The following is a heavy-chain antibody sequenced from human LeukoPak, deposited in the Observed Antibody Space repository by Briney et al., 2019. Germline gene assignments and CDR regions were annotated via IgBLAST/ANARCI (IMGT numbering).Heavy chain of an antibody. CDR2: INHSGST. CDR3: ARVELGYYYDSSGYHPGAFDI. V-gene: IGHV4-34*01. D-gene: IGHD3-22*01. CDR1: GGSFSGYY. Sequence: SETLSLTCAVYGGSFSGYYWSWIRQPPGKGLEWIGEINHSGSTNYNPSLKSRVTISVDTSKNQFSLKLSSVTAADTAVYCCARVELGYYYDSSGYHPGAFDIWGQGTMVTVSS. J-gene: IGHJ3*02.